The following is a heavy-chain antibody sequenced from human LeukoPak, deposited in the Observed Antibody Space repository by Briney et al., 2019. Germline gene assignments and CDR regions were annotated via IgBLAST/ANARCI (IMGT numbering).Heavy chain of an antibody. CDR2: IYYSGST. V-gene: IGHV4-59*08. CDR1: GGSISSYY. CDR3: ARLNSLTAVDTAMAILDY. D-gene: IGHD5-18*01. Sequence: SETLSLTCTVSGGSISSYYWSWIRQPPGKGLEWIGYIYYSGSTNYNPSLKSRVTISVDTSKNQFSLKLSSVTAADTAVYYFARLNSLTAVDTAMAILDYWGQGTLVTVSS. J-gene: IGHJ4*02.